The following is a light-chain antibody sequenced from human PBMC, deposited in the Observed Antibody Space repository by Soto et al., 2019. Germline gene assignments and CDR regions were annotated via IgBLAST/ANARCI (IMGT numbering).Light chain of an antibody. CDR1: QSVSSSY. Sequence: EIVLTQSPGTLALSPGERATLSCSASQSVSSSYLAWYQQKPGQAPRLLIYGASSRATGITDRFSGSGSGTDFTLTISRLETEDFAVYYCQQYGSSPRTVGQGTKVDIK. CDR3: QQYGSSPRT. CDR2: GAS. J-gene: IGKJ1*01. V-gene: IGKV3-20*01.